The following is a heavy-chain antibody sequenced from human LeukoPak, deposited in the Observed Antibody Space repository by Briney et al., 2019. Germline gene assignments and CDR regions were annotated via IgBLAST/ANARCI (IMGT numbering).Heavy chain of an antibody. CDR2: ISSNGGST. CDR1: GFTFSSHV. CDR3: AKDRRMAGDWFDP. J-gene: IGHJ5*02. Sequence: GGSLRLSCSASGFTFSSHVMHWVRQAPGKGLEYVSAISSNGGSTDYADSVKGRFTISRDNSKNTLYLQMSSLRAEDTAVYYCAKDRRMAGDWFDPWGQGTLVTVSS. D-gene: IGHD5-24*01. V-gene: IGHV3-64D*09.